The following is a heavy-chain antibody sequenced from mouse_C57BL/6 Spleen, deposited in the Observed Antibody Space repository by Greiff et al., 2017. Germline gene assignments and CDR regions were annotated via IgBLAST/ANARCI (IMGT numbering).Heavy chain of an antibody. V-gene: IGHV1-4*01. CDR1: GYTFTSYT. CDR2: INPSSGYT. J-gene: IGHJ2*01. Sequence: QVQLKQSGAELARPGASVKMSCKASGYTFTSYTMHWVKQRPGQGLEWIGYINPSSGYTKYNQKFKDKATVTADKSSSTAYMQLSSLTSEDSAVYYCARKDYGSSYGYFDYWGQGTTLTVSS. CDR3: ARKDYGSSYGYFDY. D-gene: IGHD1-1*01.